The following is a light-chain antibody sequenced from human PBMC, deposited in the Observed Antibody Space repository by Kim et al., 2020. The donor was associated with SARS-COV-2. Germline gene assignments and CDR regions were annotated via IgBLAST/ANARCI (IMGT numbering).Light chain of an antibody. CDR1: SSNIGRNY. J-gene: IGLJ2*01. CDR2: DNN. Sequence: QSVLTQPPSVSAAPGQDVTISCSGSSSNIGRNYVAWYQQLPGTAPKLLIFDNNKRPSGIPDRFSGSKSGPSATLVITGLQTGDDADYYCGTWDSSLSVGLFGGGTQLTVL. V-gene: IGLV1-51*01. CDR3: GTWDSSLSVGL.